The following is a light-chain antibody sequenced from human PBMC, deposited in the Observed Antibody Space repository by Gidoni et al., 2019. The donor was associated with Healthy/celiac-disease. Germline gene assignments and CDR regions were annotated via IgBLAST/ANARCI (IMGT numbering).Light chain of an antibody. CDR2: EVS. V-gene: IGLV2-23*02. Sequence: QSALTQPAYVSGSPGQSITISCTGTSSDVGSYNLVSWYQQHPGKAPKLMIYEVSTRPSGVSNRFSGSKSGITASLTISGLQADDEADYYCCSYAGSYVFGTGTKVTVL. CDR1: SSDVGSYNL. J-gene: IGLJ1*01. CDR3: CSYAGSYV.